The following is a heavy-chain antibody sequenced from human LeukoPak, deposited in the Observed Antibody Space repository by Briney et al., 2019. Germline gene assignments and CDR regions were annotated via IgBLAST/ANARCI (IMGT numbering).Heavy chain of an antibody. CDR3: TRSPSYYGSLFDY. D-gene: IGHD3-10*01. Sequence: GGSLRLSCAASGFTSSDPYMDWVRQAPGKGLEWVGRIKNKANSYTTEYAASVKGRFTISRDDSKNSLYLQMHSLNIDDTAMYYCTRSPSYYGSLFDYWGQGTLVTVSS. J-gene: IGHJ4*02. CDR2: IKNKANSYTT. CDR1: GFTSSDPY. V-gene: IGHV3-72*01.